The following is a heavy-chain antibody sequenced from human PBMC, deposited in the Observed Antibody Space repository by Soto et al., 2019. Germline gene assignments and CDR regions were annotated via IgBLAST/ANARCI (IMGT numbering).Heavy chain of an antibody. CDR3: ARRIRQLLGMYYYGMDV. Sequence: QVQLVQSGAEVKKPGASVKVSCKASGYTFTSYGISWVRQAPGQGLEWMGWISAYNGNTNYAQKLQGRVTMTTDTSTSTAYMELRSLRADDTAVYYCARRIRQLLGMYYYGMDVWGQGTTVTVSS. J-gene: IGHJ6*02. D-gene: IGHD6-13*01. V-gene: IGHV1-18*01. CDR2: ISAYNGNT. CDR1: GYTFTSYG.